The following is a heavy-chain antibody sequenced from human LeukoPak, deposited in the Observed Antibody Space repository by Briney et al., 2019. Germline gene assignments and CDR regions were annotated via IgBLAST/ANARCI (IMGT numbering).Heavy chain of an antibody. CDR3: ARAPQRSLDAFDI. J-gene: IGHJ3*02. Sequence: PSETLSLTCTVSGGSISSGSYYWSWIRQPAGKGLEWIVRIYTSGSTNYNPSLKSRVTISVDTSKNQFSLKLSSVTAADTAVYYCARAPQRSLDAFDIWGQGTMVTVSS. V-gene: IGHV4-61*02. D-gene: IGHD6-25*01. CDR2: IYTSGST. CDR1: GGSISSGSYY.